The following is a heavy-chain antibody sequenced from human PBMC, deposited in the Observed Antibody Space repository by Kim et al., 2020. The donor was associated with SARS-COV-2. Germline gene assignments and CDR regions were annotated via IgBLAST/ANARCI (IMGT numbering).Heavy chain of an antibody. V-gene: IGHV4-38-2*02. D-gene: IGHD3-9*01. Sequence: SETLSLTCTVSGYSISSGYYWGWIRQPPGKGLEWIGSIYHSGSTYYNPSLKSRVTISVDTSKNQFSLKLSSVTAADTAVYYCARVAGDFDILTGYYSPALDYWGQGTLVTVSS. J-gene: IGHJ4*02. CDR3: ARVAGDFDILTGYYSPALDY. CDR2: IYHSGST. CDR1: GYSISSGYY.